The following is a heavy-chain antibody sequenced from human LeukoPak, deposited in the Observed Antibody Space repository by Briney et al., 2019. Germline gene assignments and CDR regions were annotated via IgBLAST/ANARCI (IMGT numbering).Heavy chain of an antibody. Sequence: GGSLRLSCAASGFTFSDYWMHWVRQAPGKGLEWVSSISRNSNYINYADSVKGRFTISRDNAKNSLYLQLNSLRAEDTAVYYCAREYNSPNRFDYWGQGTLVTVSS. CDR2: ISRNSNYI. D-gene: IGHD1-20*01. J-gene: IGHJ4*02. CDR1: GFTFSDYW. CDR3: AREYNSPNRFDY. V-gene: IGHV3-21*01.